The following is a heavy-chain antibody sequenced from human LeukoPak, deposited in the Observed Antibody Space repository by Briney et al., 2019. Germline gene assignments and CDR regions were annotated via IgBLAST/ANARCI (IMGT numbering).Heavy chain of an antibody. CDR1: GFTFSSYS. CDR2: ISSSSSTI. CDR3: ARADCSSTSCYWFY. J-gene: IGHJ4*02. D-gene: IGHD2-2*01. Sequence: GGSLRLSCAASGFTFSSYSMNWVRQAPGKGLEWVSYISSSSSTIYYAGSVKGRFTISRDNAKNSLYLQMNSLRAEDTAVYYCARADCSSTSCYWFYWGQGTLVTVSS. V-gene: IGHV3-48*01.